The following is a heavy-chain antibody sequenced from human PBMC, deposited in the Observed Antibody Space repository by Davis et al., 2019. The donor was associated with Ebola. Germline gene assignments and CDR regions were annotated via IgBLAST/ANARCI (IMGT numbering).Heavy chain of an antibody. D-gene: IGHD5-18*01. CDR1: GLTFSSYA. V-gene: IGHV3-23*01. CDR2: ISGIGGSA. Sequence: GESLKISCAASGLTFSSYAMSWVRQAPGRGLEWVSGISGIGGSAYYADSVKGRLTISRDNSKNTLYLQMHSLRGEDTAVYYCAKIQQWNYFDYWGQGTLVTVSS. J-gene: IGHJ4*02. CDR3: AKIQQWNYFDY.